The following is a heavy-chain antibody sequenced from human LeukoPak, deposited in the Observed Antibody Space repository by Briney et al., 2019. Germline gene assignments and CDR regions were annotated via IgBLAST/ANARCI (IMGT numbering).Heavy chain of an antibody. CDR2: IYYSGST. CDR3: ARGIAAAPDY. CDR1: GGSISSSSYY. J-gene: IGHJ4*02. D-gene: IGHD6-13*01. Sequence: SETLSLTCTVSGGSISSSSYYWGWIRQPPGKGLEWIGSIYYSGSTYYNPSLKSRVTISVDTSKNQFSLKLSSVTAADTAVYYCARGIAAAPDYWGQGTLVTVSS. V-gene: IGHV4-39*07.